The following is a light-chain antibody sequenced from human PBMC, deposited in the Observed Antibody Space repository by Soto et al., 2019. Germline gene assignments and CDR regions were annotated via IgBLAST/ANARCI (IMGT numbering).Light chain of an antibody. CDR2: DVS. V-gene: IGLV2-11*01. Sequence: QSALTQPRSVSGSPGQSVTISCTGTSSDVGGYNSVSWFQQHPGKAPQLIIHDVSERPSGVPDRFSGSKSDNTASLTISGRLAEDEGDYYCCSYAGRYPYVVFGGGTKLTVL. J-gene: IGLJ2*01. CDR1: SSDVGGYNS. CDR3: CSYAGRYPYVV.